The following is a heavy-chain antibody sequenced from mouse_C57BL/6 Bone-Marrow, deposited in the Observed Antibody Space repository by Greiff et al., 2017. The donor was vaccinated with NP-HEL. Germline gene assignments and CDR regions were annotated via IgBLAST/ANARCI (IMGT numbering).Heavy chain of an antibody. Sequence: VQVVESGAELARPGASVKLSCKASGYTFTSYGISWVKQRTGQGLEWIGEIYPRSGNTYYNEKFKGKATLTADKSSSTAYMELRSLTSEDSAVYFCARRGQLRLLSWFAYWGQGTLVTVSA. V-gene: IGHV1-81*01. J-gene: IGHJ3*01. CDR3: ARRGQLRLLSWFAY. CDR2: IYPRSGNT. CDR1: GYTFTSYG. D-gene: IGHD3-2*02.